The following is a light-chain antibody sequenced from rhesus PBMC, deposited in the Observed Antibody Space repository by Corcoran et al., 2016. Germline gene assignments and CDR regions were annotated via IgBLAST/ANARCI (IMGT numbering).Light chain of an antibody. CDR1: QGISNW. CDR3: PQPNSNPWT. Sequence: DIQMTQSPSSLSASVGDRVTITCQASQGISNWLAWYQQKPGKAPKLLIYAASSLQSGVPSRFSGRGSGTEFTLTIRSLQPEDFATYYCPQPNSNPWTFGQGTKVEIK. V-gene: IGKV1-33*02. CDR2: AAS. J-gene: IGKJ1*01.